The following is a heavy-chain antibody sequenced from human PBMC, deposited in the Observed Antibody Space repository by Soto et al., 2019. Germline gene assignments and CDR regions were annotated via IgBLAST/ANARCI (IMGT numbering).Heavy chain of an antibody. Sequence: QVQLVQSGAEVKKPGSSVKVSCKASGGTFSSYAISWVRQAPGQGLEWMGGIIPIFGTANYAQKFQGRVTITADESTSTAYMELSSLRSEDTAVYYCARALSYYYDSSGYYPGWYFDLWGRGTLVTVSS. CDR3: ARALSYYYDSSGYYPGWYFDL. V-gene: IGHV1-69*12. J-gene: IGHJ2*01. D-gene: IGHD3-22*01. CDR1: GGTFSSYA. CDR2: IIPIFGTA.